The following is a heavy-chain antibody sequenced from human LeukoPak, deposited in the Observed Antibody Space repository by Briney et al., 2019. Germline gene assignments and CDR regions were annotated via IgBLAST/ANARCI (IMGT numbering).Heavy chain of an antibody. D-gene: IGHD4/OR15-4a*01. J-gene: IGHJ3*02. V-gene: IGHV4-59*01. CDR1: GGSISNNY. CDR3: ARDKSGPAAHYDVFDI. CDR2: IYYSGST. Sequence: TSETLSLTCTVSGGSISNNYWNWHWIRQPQGRGLEWIVYIYYSGSTNYNPSLRSRVTIAVDKSNNQVFLKLSSVTAADTAMYYCARDKSGPAAHYDVFDIWGQGTMVTVSS.